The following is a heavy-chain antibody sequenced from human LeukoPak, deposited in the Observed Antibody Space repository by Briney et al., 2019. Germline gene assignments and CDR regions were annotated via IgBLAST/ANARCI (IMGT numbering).Heavy chain of an antibody. CDR1: GGSISSGSYY. Sequence: SETLSLTCTVSGGSISSGSYYWSWIRQPAGKGLEWIGRIYTSGSTNYNPSLKSRVTISVDTSKNQFSLKLSSVTAADTAVYYCARVKWSIGAHWFDPWGQGTLVTVSS. CDR3: ARVKWSIGAHWFDP. V-gene: IGHV4-61*02. J-gene: IGHJ5*02. D-gene: IGHD6-13*01. CDR2: IYTSGST.